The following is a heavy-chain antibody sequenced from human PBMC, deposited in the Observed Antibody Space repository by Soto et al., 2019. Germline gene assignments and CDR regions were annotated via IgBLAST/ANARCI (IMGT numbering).Heavy chain of an antibody. CDR1: GFTFSDYY. Sequence: PGGSLRLSCAASGFTFSDYYISWIRQAPGKGLEWLSYISSSATYAIYADSVKGRFTLSRDNAKNSLYLQMNSLRAEDTAVYYCARNDSSGYLDSWGQGTLVTVSS. J-gene: IGHJ4*02. CDR2: ISSSATYA. V-gene: IGHV3-11*06. CDR3: ARNDSSGYLDS. D-gene: IGHD3-22*01.